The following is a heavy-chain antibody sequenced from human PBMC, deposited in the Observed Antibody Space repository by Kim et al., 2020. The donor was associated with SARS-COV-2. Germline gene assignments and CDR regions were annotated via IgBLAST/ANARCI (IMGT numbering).Heavy chain of an antibody. CDR1: GFTFSSYA. CDR2: ISYDGSNK. J-gene: IGHJ6*02. V-gene: IGHV3-30-3*01. Sequence: GGSLRLSCAASGFTFSSYAMHWVRQAPGKGLEWVAVISYDGSNKYYADSVKGRFTISRDNSKNTLYLQMDSLRAEDTAVYYCARASRGGYYYGMDVWGQG. D-gene: IGHD3-10*01. CDR3: ARASRGGYYYGMDV.